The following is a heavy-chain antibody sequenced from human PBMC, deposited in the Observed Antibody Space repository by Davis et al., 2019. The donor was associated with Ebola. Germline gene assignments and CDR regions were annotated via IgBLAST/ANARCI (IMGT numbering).Heavy chain of an antibody. V-gene: IGHV3-23*01. Sequence: GGSLRLSCAASGFTISAYGMSWVRQAPGKGLAWVSAISGSGGSTYYADSVKGRFTISRDNAKNSLYLQMNSLRDEDTAVYYCAREKVGYCSSTSCYYYYYMDVWGKGTTVTVSS. J-gene: IGHJ6*03. D-gene: IGHD2-2*01. CDR1: GFTISAYG. CDR2: ISGSGGST. CDR3: AREKVGYCSSTSCYYYYYMDV.